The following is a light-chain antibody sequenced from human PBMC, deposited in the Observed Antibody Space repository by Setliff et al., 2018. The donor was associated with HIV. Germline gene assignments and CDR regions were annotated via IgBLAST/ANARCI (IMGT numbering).Light chain of an antibody. CDR3: CSYTSSSTRL. V-gene: IGLV2-14*03. Sequence: QSALTQPASVSAAPGLAITISCTGTNSDVGGYNYVSWYVQEPGKAPKLIMYNFTSRPSGISNRFSGSKSGNTASLTVSGLQAEDEADYYCCSYTSSSTRLFGTGTKVTVL. J-gene: IGLJ1*01. CDR2: NFT. CDR1: NSDVGGYNY.